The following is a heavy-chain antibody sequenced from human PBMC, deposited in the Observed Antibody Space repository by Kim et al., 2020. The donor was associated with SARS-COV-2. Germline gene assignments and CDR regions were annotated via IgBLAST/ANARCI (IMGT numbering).Heavy chain of an antibody. V-gene: IGHV5-51*01. Sequence: GESLKISCMVSAYGFINYWIGWVRQVPGKGLEWMAIIYPGDSDTIYSSYFQGHVTISVDNSIIIAYLQSSILKASDTATHYCSRKISGNFPFTYWCQGTL. CDR2: IYPGDSDT. CDR3: SRKISGNFPFTY. CDR1: AYGFINYW. D-gene: IGHD3-22*01. J-gene: IGHJ4*02.